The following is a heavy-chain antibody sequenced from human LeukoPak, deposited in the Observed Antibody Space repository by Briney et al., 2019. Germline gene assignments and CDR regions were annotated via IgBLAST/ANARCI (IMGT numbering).Heavy chain of an antibody. J-gene: IGHJ3*02. CDR3: AITEIGYCSGGSCDDAFDI. Sequence: GESLKISCKGSGYSITSYLIGCVRQMAGKGLEWLGIIYPGDSDTRYSPSFQGQVTISADKSISTAYLQWSSLKASDTAMYYCAITEIGYCSGGSCDDAFDIWGQGTMVTVSS. V-gene: IGHV5-51*01. D-gene: IGHD2-15*01. CDR1: GYSITSYL. CDR2: IYPGDSDT.